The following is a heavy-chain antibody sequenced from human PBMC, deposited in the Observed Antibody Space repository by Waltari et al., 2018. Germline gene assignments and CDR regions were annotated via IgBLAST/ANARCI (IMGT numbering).Heavy chain of an antibody. D-gene: IGHD2-2*01. V-gene: IGHV4-4*02. CDR2: IYHSGST. CDR3: ARVPAEYCSSTSCYFADYYYGMDV. Sequence: QVQLQESGPGLVKPSGTLSLTCAVSGGSISSNTWWSWVRQPPGKGLEWIGEIYHSGSTNYNPSLKSRVTISVDKSKNQFSLKLSSVTAADTAVYYCARVPAEYCSSTSCYFADYYYGMDVWGQGTTVTVSS. J-gene: IGHJ6*02. CDR1: GGSISSNTW.